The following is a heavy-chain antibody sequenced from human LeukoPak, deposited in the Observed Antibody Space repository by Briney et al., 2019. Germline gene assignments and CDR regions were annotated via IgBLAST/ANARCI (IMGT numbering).Heavy chain of an antibody. D-gene: IGHD3-16*02. V-gene: IGHV4-59*12. CDR3: ARDSSYDYVWGSYRGYWYFDL. Sequence: SETLSLTCTVSGGSISSYYWSWIRQPPGKGLEWIGEINYSGSTNYNPSLKSRVTISVDKSKNQFSLKLSSVTAADTAVYYCARDSSYDYVWGSYRGYWYFDLWGRGTLATVSS. CDR1: GGSISSYY. J-gene: IGHJ2*01. CDR2: INYSGST.